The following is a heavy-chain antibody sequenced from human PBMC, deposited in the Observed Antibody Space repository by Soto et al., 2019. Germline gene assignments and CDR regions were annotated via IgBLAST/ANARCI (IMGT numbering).Heavy chain of an antibody. CDR1: GYSFTSYW. V-gene: IGHV5-51*01. J-gene: IGHJ6*02. CDR2: IYPGDSDT. CDR3: ARTVRFLEWLTPYYYYGMDV. Sequence: GESLKISCKGSGYSFTSYWIGWVRQMPGKVLEWMGIIYPGDSDTRYSPSFQGQVTISADKSISTAYLQWSSLKASDTAMYYCARTVRFLEWLTPYYYYGMDVWGQGXTVTVYS. D-gene: IGHD3-3*01.